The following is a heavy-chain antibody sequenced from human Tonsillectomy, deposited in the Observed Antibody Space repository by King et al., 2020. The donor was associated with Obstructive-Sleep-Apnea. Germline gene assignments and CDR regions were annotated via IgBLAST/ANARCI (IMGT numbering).Heavy chain of an antibody. CDR1: GYTFNNYY. CDR3: ARGTGYSYGD. D-gene: IGHD5-18*01. J-gene: IGHJ4*02. CDR2: INPSGGST. V-gene: IGHV1-46*02. Sequence: VQLVESGAEVKKPGASVKVSCTASGYTFNNYYIHWVRQAPGHGLEWMGRINPSGGSTNYAQKFQGRVTLTRDTSTSTVYMELTSLTSEDTAVYYCARGTGYSYGDWGQGTLVTVSS.